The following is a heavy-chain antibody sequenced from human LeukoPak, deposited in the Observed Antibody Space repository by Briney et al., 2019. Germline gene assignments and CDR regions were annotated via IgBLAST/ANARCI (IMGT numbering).Heavy chain of an antibody. CDR2: IKSGGSRP. V-gene: IGHV3-74*01. CDR3: ARDSYYYDDRGSHYYGIDV. J-gene: IGHJ6*02. D-gene: IGHD3-22*01. CDR1: GFTFSSYW. Sequence: GGSLRLSCGASGFTFSSYWMHWVRQAPGKGLVWVSRIKSGGSRPDYADSVKGRFIISRDNAKNTLYLQMSSLRVEDTAVYYCARDSYYYDDRGSHYYGIDVWGHGTTVTVSS.